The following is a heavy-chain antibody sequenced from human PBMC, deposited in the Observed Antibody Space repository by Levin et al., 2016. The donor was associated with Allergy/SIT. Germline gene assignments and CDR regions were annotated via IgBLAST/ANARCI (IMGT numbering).Heavy chain of an antibody. CDR3: ARDPDASSNFDP. CDR1: GGSINSYY. CDR2: IYYSGST. J-gene: IGHJ5*02. D-gene: IGHD6-13*01. Sequence: SETLSLTCSVSGGSINSYYWSWIRQPPGRGLEWIGHIYYSGSTNYNPSLKSRVTISVDTSKNQFSLKLSSVTAADTAVYYCARDPDASSNFDPWGQGTLVTVSS. V-gene: IGHV4-59*01.